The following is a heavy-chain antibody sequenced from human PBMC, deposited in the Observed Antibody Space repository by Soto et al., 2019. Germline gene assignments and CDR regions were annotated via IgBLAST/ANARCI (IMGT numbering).Heavy chain of an antibody. Sequence: SETLSLTCTVSGGSVSSGSYYWSWIRQPPGKGLEWIGYIYYSGSTNYNPSLKSRVTISVDTSKNQFSLKLSSVTAADTAVYYCASPPDYGDFLEIDYWGQGTLVTVSS. CDR1: GGSVSSGSYY. V-gene: IGHV4-61*01. J-gene: IGHJ4*02. CDR3: ASPPDYGDFLEIDY. D-gene: IGHD4-17*01. CDR2: IYYSGST.